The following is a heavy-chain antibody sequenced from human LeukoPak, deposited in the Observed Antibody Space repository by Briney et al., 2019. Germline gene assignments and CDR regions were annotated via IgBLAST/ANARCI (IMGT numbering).Heavy chain of an antibody. Sequence: GGSLRLSCAASGFTFSSYAMHWVRQAPGKGLEWVAVISYDGSNKYYADSVKGRFTISRDNSKSTLYLQMNSLRAEDTAVYYCAREYSSGWYVRWFDPWGQGTLVTVSS. CDR3: AREYSSGWYVRWFDP. D-gene: IGHD6-19*01. CDR1: GFTFSSYA. J-gene: IGHJ5*02. CDR2: ISYDGSNK. V-gene: IGHV3-30-3*01.